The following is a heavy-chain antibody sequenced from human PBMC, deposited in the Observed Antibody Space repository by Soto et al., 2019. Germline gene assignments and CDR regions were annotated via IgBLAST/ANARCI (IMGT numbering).Heavy chain of an antibody. D-gene: IGHD2-15*01. CDR3: ARARSVVAPHIRFDP. CDR1: GYTFTSYG. Sequence: QVHLVQSGAEVKKPGASVRVSCKASGYTFTSYGFTWVRQAHGQGLEWMGWISTYTGDTNYAQKLQGRVTMTTDTSTGTAYMALRSLRSDDTAVYYCARARSVVAPHIRFDPWGPGTLVPVSS. V-gene: IGHV1-18*04. J-gene: IGHJ5*02. CDR2: ISTYTGDT.